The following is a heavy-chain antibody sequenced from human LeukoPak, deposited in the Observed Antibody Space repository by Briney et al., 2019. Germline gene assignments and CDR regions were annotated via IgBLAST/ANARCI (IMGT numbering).Heavy chain of an antibody. J-gene: IGHJ3*02. CDR2: IYYSGST. D-gene: IGHD1-26*01. CDR3: QGYGGSYYDASDI. Sequence: SETLSRTCTVSGGSISSVDYYWSWIRQPPGKGLEWIGYIYYSGSTYYNPSLKSRVTISVDTSKNQFSLKLSSVTAADTAVYYCQGYGGSYYDASDIWGQGTMVTVSS. CDR1: GGSISSVDYY. V-gene: IGHV4-30-4*08.